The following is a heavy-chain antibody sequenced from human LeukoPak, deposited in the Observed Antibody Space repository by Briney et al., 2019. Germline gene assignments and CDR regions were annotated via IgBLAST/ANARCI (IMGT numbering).Heavy chain of an antibody. V-gene: IGHV4-34*01. CDR2: INHSGST. J-gene: IGHJ4*02. CDR1: GGSFSGYY. Sequence: SETLSLTCAVYGGSFSGYYWSWIRQPPGKGLEWIGEINHSGSTDYNPSLKSRVTISVDTSKNQFSLKLSSVTAADTAVYYCARSPPSSSWYPNKADYWGQGTLVTVSS. CDR3: ARSPPSSSWYPNKADY. D-gene: IGHD6-13*01.